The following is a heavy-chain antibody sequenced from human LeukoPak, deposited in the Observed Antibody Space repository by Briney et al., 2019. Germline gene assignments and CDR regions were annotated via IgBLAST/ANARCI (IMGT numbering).Heavy chain of an antibody. CDR1: GYTFTSYD. CDR3: ARAKKSYCSSTSCAWVY. J-gene: IGHJ4*02. V-gene: IGHV1-8*01. CDR2: MNPNSGNT. Sequence: GASVKVSCKASGYTFTSYDINWVRQATGQGLEWMGWMNPNSGNTGYAQKFQGRVTMTRNTSTSTAYMELSSLRSEDTAVYYCARAKKSYCSSTSCAWVYWGQGTLVTVSS. D-gene: IGHD2-2*01.